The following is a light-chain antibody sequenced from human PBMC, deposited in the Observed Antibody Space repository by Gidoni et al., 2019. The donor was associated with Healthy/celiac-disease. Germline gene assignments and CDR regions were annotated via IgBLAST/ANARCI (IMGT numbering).Light chain of an antibody. J-gene: IGKJ2*01. CDR2: DAS. Sequence: DIQMTQSPSTLSASVGDRVTITCRASQSISSWLAWYQQKPGKAPKLLIYDASSLESGVPSRFSGSGSGTEFTLTISSLQPDDFATYYCQQYNSYPYTFXXXTKLEIK. CDR1: QSISSW. V-gene: IGKV1-5*01. CDR3: QQYNSYPYT.